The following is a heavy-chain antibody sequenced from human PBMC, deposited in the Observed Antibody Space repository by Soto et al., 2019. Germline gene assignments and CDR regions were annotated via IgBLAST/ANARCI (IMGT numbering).Heavy chain of an antibody. D-gene: IGHD2-2*01. CDR3: ARNKGYCSSTLCYGMDV. J-gene: IGHJ6*02. CDR1: GYSFTSYW. Sequence: GESLKISCKGSGYSFTSYWIVWVRQMPGKGLEWMGTIYPGDSDTRYSPSFQGQVTISADKSISTAYLQWNSLTASDTAMYFCARNKGYCSSTLCYGMDVWGQGAAVTVSS. CDR2: IYPGDSDT. V-gene: IGHV5-51*01.